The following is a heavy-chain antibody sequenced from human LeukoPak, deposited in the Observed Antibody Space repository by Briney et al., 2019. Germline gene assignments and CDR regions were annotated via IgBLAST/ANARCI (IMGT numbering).Heavy chain of an antibody. CDR2: IIPIFGTA. CDR3: ARGYSSSWYAKFYYYYYMDV. V-gene: IGHV1-69*13. D-gene: IGHD6-13*01. Sequence: ASVNVSCKASGGTFSSYAISWVRQAPGQGLEWMGWIIPIFGTANYAQKFQGRVTITADESTSTAYMELSSLRSEDTAVYYCARGYSSSWYAKFYYYYYMDVWGKGTTVTVSS. CDR1: GGTFSSYA. J-gene: IGHJ6*03.